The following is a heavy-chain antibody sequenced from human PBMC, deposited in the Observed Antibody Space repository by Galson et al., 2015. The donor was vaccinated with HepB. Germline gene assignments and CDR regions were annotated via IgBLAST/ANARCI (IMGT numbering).Heavy chain of an antibody. V-gene: IGHV3-7*03. J-gene: IGHJ4*02. CDR2: INQDGSET. Sequence: SLRLSCAASGFPFSANHMSWVRQAPGKGLEWVANINQDGSETHYVGSVKGRFTVSRDNAKNSLYLQMNSLRVEDTAVYYCARGYDSSGYYPTSFDYWGQGTLVTVSS. D-gene: IGHD3-22*01. CDR3: ARGYDSSGYYPTSFDY. CDR1: GFPFSANH.